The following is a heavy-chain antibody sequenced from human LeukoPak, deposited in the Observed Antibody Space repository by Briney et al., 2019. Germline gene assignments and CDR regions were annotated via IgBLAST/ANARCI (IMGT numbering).Heavy chain of an antibody. Sequence: SETLSLTCTVSGGSISSYYWSWIRQPAGKGLEWIGRIYTSGSTNYNPSLKSRVTMSVDTSKNQFSLKLSSVTAADTAVYYCARSNRAMTTVTHLFDYWGQGTLVTVSS. J-gene: IGHJ4*02. D-gene: IGHD4-11*01. CDR1: GGSISSYY. V-gene: IGHV4-4*07. CDR3: ARSNRAMTTVTHLFDY. CDR2: IYTSGST.